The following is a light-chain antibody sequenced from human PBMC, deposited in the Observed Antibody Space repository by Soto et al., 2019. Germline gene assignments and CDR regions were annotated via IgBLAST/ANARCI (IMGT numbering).Light chain of an antibody. J-gene: IGKJ2*01. CDR3: QQSYSPPRT. Sequence: DIQMTPSPSSLSASIGDRVTITCRASQSVRTHLNWYHQKPGKAPELLIYAASSLQAGVPSRFSGSGSGTDFTLTISSLHPEDFGDYYCQQSYSPPRTFGQGTNLEIK. CDR1: QSVRTH. V-gene: IGKV1-39*01. CDR2: AAS.